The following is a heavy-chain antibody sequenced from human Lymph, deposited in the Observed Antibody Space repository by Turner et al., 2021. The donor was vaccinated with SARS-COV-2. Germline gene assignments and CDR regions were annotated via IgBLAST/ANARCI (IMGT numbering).Heavy chain of an antibody. CDR1: GFTFDDYG. V-gene: IGHV3-20*01. J-gene: IGHJ4*02. Sequence: EVQLVESGGGVVRPGGSLRLSCAASGFTFDDYGMSWVRQAPGRGLEWVSNINWNGGSTGDADAGKGRFTISRDNAKNSLYLQVNSLRAEDTALYHCARGTGAADYWGQGTLVTVSS. D-gene: IGHD7-27*01. CDR3: ARGTGAADY. CDR2: INWNGGST.